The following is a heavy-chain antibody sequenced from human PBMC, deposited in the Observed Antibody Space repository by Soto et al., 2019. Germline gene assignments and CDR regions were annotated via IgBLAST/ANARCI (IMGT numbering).Heavy chain of an antibody. CDR2: ISAYNGNT. J-gene: IGHJ4*02. CDR3: ARGLYFDY. Sequence: QVQLVQSGAEVKKPGASVKVSCKASGYTFTSYGFSWVRQAPGQGLEWMGWISAYNGNTNYAQKIHGRITMTTYTPKSTAYMELRSVRSYYTTVYCCARGLYFDYWGQGTLVTVSS. CDR1: GYTFTSYG. V-gene: IGHV1-18*01.